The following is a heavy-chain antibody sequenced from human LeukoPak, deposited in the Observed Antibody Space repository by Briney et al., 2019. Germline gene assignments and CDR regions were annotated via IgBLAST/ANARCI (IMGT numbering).Heavy chain of an antibody. D-gene: IGHD1-1*01. V-gene: IGHV1-8*01. CDR1: GYTFTSND. Sequence: ASVKVSCKASGYTFTSNDINWVRQATGQGLEWMGWMNPHSGSVGYAQKFQGRVIMTWDTSISTAYMELSSLTSDDTAVYYCVRVPQRVPHNWFDPWDQGTLVTVSS. CDR3: VRVPQRVPHNWFDP. J-gene: IGHJ5*02. CDR2: MNPHSGSV.